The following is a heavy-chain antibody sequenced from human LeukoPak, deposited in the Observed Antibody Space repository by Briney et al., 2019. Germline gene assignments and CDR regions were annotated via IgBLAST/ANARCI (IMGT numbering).Heavy chain of an antibody. CDR3: AKDLGGYYYGSGNYDY. D-gene: IGHD3-10*01. CDR2: IRYDGSNK. J-gene: IGHJ4*02. V-gene: IGHV3-30*02. Sequence: GGSLRLSCAASGFTFSSYGMHWVRQAPGKGLEWVAFIRYDGSNKYYADSVKGRFTISRGNSKNTLYLQMNSLRAEDTAVYYCAKDLGGYYYGSGNYDYWGQGTLVTVSS. CDR1: GFTFSSYG.